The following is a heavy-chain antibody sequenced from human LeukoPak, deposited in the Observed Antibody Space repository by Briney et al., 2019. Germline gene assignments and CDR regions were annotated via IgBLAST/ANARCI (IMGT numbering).Heavy chain of an antibody. CDR2: INPNSGGT. CDR3: ARAEEWEPYFDY. J-gene: IGHJ4*02. CDR1: GYTFTGYY. Sequence: ASVKVSCKASGYTFTGYYMHWVRQAPGQGLEWMGWINPNSGGTNYAQKLQGRVTMTTDTSTSTAYMELRSLRSDDTAVYYCARAEEWEPYFDYWGQGTLVTVSS. D-gene: IGHD1-26*01. V-gene: IGHV1-2*02.